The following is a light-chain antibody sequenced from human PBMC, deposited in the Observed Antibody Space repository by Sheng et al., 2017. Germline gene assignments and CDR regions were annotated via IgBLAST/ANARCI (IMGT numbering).Light chain of an antibody. CDR2: EVS. CDR1: SSDVGGYNY. Sequence: QSALTQPPSASGSPGQSVTISCTGTSSDVGGYNYVSWYQQHPGKAPKLMIYEVSKRPSGVPDRFSGSKSGNTASLTVSGLQAEDEADYYCFSYRSLTARVFGDGTKVTVL. V-gene: IGLV2-8*01. CDR3: FSYRSLTARV. J-gene: IGLJ3*02.